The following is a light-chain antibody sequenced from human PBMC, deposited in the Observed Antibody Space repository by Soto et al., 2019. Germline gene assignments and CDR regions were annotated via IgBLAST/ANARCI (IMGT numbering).Light chain of an antibody. CDR1: SRDIGGYNY. CDR3: NSYISSRPPAYV. V-gene: IGLV2-14*01. J-gene: IGLJ1*01. CDR2: DVS. Sequence: QSVLTQPASVSGSPGQSITISCTGTSRDIGGYNYVSWYQQHPGKAPKLMIYDVSNRPSGVSNRFSGSKSGNTASLSISGLQAKDEADYYCNSYISSRPPAYVFGTGTQLTVL.